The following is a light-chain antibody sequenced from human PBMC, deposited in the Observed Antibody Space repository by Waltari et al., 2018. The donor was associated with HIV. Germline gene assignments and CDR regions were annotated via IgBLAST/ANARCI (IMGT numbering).Light chain of an antibody. CDR1: QSILSTAGNRHY. CDR3: QQYYDAPYT. J-gene: IGKJ2*01. Sequence: DIVMSQSPDSLAVSLGERAPINCKSSQSILSTAGNRHYLAWYQQRPGQAPNLLIYWASTRESGVPDRFSGSGSGTDFTLTINSLQAEDVAVYYCQQYYDAPYTFGQGTKLDI. CDR2: WAS. V-gene: IGKV4-1*01.